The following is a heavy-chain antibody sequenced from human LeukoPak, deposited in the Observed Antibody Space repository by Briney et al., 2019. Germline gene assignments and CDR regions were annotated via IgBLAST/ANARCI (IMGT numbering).Heavy chain of an antibody. D-gene: IGHD3-22*01. CDR2: ISYEGDST. J-gene: IGHJ4*02. V-gene: IGHV3-30*03. Sequence: GGSLRLSCAASGFIFRIYGMHWVRQAPGKGLEWVALISYEGDSTYYADSVKGRVTISRDNSKNMLYLQMNSLRAEDTAVYYCARDPIVVLKTFYFDYWGQGTLVTVSS. CDR3: ARDPIVVLKTFYFDY. CDR1: GFIFRIYG.